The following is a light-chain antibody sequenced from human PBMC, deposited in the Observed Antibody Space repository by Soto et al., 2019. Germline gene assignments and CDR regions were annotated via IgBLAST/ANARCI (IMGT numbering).Light chain of an antibody. Sequence: QSVLTQPASVSGSPGQSITISCTGTSSDVGTKYVSWYQQHPHKAPKLMIYDVSTRPSGVSNRFSGSKSGNTASLTISGLQAEDEADYYCSSYTSSSTLTVVFGGGTKLTVL. J-gene: IGLJ2*01. V-gene: IGLV2-14*01. CDR1: SSDVGTKY. CDR3: SSYTSSSTLTVV. CDR2: DVS.